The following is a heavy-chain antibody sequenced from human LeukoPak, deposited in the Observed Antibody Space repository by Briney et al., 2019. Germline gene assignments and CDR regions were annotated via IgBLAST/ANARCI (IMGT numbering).Heavy chain of an antibody. J-gene: IGHJ3*02. CDR1: GFTVSSNY. CDR3: ARDRKVSPDAFDI. V-gene: IGHV3-30-3*01. D-gene: IGHD1-14*01. CDR2: ISYDGSNK. Sequence: GGSLRLSCAASGFTVSSNYMSWVRQAPGKGLEWVAVISYDGSNKYYADSVKGRFTISRDNSKNTLYLQMNSLRAEDTAVYYCARDRKVSPDAFDIWGQGTMVTVSS.